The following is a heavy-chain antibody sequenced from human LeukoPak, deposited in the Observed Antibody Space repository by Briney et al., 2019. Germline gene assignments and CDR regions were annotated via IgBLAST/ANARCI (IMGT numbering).Heavy chain of an antibody. V-gene: IGHV4-34*01. CDR1: GGSFSGYY. CDR3: ARVSRGVTFDY. J-gene: IGHJ4*02. D-gene: IGHD3-10*01. Sequence: SSETLSLTCAVYGGSFSGYYWSWIRQPPGKGLEWIGEINHSGSTNYNPSLKSRVTISVDTSKNQFSLKLSSVTAADTAVYYCARVSRGVTFDYWGQGTLVTVSS. CDR2: INHSGST.